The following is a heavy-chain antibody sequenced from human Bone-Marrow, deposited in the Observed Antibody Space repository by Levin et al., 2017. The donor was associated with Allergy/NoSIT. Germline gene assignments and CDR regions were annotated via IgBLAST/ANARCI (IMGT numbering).Heavy chain of an antibody. D-gene: IGHD6-19*01. Sequence: SGPTLVKPTQTLTLTCTFSGFSLSTSGVGVGWIRQPPGKALEWLALIYWDDDKRYSPSLKSRLTITKDTSKNQVVLTMTNMDPVDTATYYWAHIHSRGIAVAGLKPWYFDLWGRGTLVTVSS. CDR3: AHIHSRGIAVAGLKPWYFDL. V-gene: IGHV2-5*02. CDR2: IYWDDDK. CDR1: GFSLSTSGVG. J-gene: IGHJ2*01.